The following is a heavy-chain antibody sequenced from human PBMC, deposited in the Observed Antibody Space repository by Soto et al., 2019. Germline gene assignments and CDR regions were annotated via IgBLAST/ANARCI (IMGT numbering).Heavy chain of an antibody. Sequence: ASVKVSCKASGYTFTSYGISWVRQAPGQGLEWMGWISAYNGNTNYAQKLQGRVTMTTDTSTSTAYMELRSLRSDDTAVYYCARVDRGYCSGGSCLHYYGMDVWGQGTTVTVSS. CDR1: GYTFTSYG. J-gene: IGHJ6*02. CDR3: ARVDRGYCSGGSCLHYYGMDV. V-gene: IGHV1-18*01. D-gene: IGHD2-15*01. CDR2: ISAYNGNT.